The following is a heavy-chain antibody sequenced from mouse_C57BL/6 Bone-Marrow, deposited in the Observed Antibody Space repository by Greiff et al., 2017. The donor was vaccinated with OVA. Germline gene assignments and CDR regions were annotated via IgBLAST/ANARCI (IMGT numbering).Heavy chain of an antibody. D-gene: IGHD2-2*01. J-gene: IGHJ4*01. CDR2: IHPNSGST. CDR1: GYTFTSYW. Sequence: QVQLQQPGAELVKPGASVKLSCKASGYTFTSYWMHWVKQRPGQGLEWIGMIHPNSGSTNYNEKFKSKATLTVDKSSSTAYMQLSSLTSEDSAVYYGEGKLWLRRGAMDYWGQGTSVTVSS. V-gene: IGHV1-64*01. CDR3: EGKLWLRRGAMDY.